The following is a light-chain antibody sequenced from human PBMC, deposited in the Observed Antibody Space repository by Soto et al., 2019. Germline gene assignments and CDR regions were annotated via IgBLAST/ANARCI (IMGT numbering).Light chain of an antibody. CDR3: QQYTDRPLT. CDR1: QSVNSS. CDR2: GAS. J-gene: IGKJ4*01. V-gene: IGKV3-15*01. Sequence: EKVMTQSPAALSVSPGERATLSCRASQSVNSSLVWYQQKPGQAPSLLLFGASTRATGIPARFSGSGTETELTITISSLQSEDLEVYYCQQYTDRPLTFGGGTKVEIK.